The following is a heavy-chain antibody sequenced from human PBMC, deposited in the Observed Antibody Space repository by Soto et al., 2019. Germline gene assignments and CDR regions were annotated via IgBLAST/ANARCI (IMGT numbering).Heavy chain of an antibody. D-gene: IGHD3-3*02. CDR3: AKDRVLASGAIEY. CDR1: GYTFTXYA. CDR2: INAGNGNT. V-gene: IGHV1-3*01. J-gene: IGHJ4*02. Sequence: ASVKVSCKASGYTFTXYAMHWVRQAPGQRLEWMGWINAGNGNTKYSQKFQGRVTITRDTSASTGYMELSSLRSEDTAVYHCAKDRVLASGAIEYWGQGTLVTVSS.